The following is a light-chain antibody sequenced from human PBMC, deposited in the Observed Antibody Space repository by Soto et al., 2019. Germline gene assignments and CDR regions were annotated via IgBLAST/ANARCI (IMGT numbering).Light chain of an antibody. Sequence: EIVLTQSPGTLSLSPGERATLSYRASQSVSSSYLAWHQQKPGQAPRLLIYGASSRATGIPDRFSGSGSGTDFTLTISRLEPEDFAVYYCQHYGSLVLTFGGGTKVEIK. CDR3: QHYGSLVLT. V-gene: IGKV3-20*01. J-gene: IGKJ4*01. CDR1: QSVSSSY. CDR2: GAS.